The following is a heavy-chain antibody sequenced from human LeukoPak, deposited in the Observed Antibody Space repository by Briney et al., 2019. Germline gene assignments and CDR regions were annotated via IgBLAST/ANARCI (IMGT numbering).Heavy chain of an antibody. Sequence: ASVKVSCKASGYSFTSHYMHWVRQAPGQGLEWMGLINPSGSSTLYAQKFQGRVTMTRDMSTTTDYMELSSLRYEDTAVYYCARDNSVGDIAWWFDPWGQGTLVTVSS. CDR3: ARDNSVGDIAWWFDP. V-gene: IGHV1-46*01. CDR2: INPSGSST. J-gene: IGHJ5*02. D-gene: IGHD3-16*02. CDR1: GYSFTSHY.